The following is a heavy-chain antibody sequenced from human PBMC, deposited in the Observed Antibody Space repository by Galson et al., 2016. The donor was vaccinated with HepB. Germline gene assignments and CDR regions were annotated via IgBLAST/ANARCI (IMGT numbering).Heavy chain of an antibody. Sequence: QSGAEVKKHGESLRISCKASGYSFINNWIGWVRQLPGKGPEWMGTVYPGASDTRYSPSFQGQVTISADKSISTAYLQWSSLKASDSGMYFCARSIAVAGPSDFWGQGTLVIVSS. V-gene: IGHV5-51*01. CDR2: VYPGASDT. CDR3: ARSIAVAGPSDF. J-gene: IGHJ4*02. CDR1: GYSFINNW. D-gene: IGHD6-19*01.